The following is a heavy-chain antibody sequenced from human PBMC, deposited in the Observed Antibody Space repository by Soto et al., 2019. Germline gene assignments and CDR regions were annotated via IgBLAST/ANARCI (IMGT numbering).Heavy chain of an antibody. J-gene: IGHJ4*02. CDR1: GGSITSSSYY. Sequence: AETLTLTCTVSGGSITSSSYYWGWIRQPPGKGLEWIGGSCYSGRSYYNPSLKSRVTMSVDTSKNQFSLTLNSMTAADAAVYYCARQGNTVVTQASFDHWGQGTLVTVSS. CDR2: SCYSGRS. CDR3: ARQGNTVVTQASFDH. D-gene: IGHD2-21*02. V-gene: IGHV4-39*01.